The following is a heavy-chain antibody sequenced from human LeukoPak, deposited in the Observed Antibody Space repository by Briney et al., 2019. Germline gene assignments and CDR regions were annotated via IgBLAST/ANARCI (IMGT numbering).Heavy chain of an antibody. Sequence: QPGGSLRLSCAASGFTFSSYEMNWVRQAPGKGLEWVSYISSSGSTIYYADSVKGRFTISRDNAKNSLYLQMNSLRAEDTAVYYCARGGSGYGHDAFDIWGQGTMVTVSS. J-gene: IGHJ3*02. CDR1: GFTFSSYE. D-gene: IGHD5-12*01. V-gene: IGHV3-48*03. CDR3: ARGGSGYGHDAFDI. CDR2: ISSSGSTI.